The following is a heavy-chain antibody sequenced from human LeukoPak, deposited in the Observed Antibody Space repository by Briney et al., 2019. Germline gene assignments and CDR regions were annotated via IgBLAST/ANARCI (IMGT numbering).Heavy chain of an antibody. V-gene: IGHV3-48*01. D-gene: IGHD2-15*01. CDR3: ARDIYCTGGSCSLVGAFEI. J-gene: IGHJ3*02. CDR2: ISSSSSTI. CDR1: GFTFSSYS. Sequence: GGSLRLSCAASGFTFSSYSMNWVRQAPGKGLEWVSYISSSSSTIYYADSVKGRFTMSRDNSKNTLYLQMNSLRAEDTALYYCARDIYCTGGSCSLVGAFEIWGQGTMVTVSS.